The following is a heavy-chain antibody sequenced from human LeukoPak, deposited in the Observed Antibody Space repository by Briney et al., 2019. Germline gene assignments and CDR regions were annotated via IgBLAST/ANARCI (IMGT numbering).Heavy chain of an antibody. Sequence: GGSLRLSCAASGFTFSTYWMHWVRQAPGKGLEWVSGISWNSGSIGYADSVKGRFTISRDNAKNSLYLQMNSLRAEDTALYYCAKDIGPDFWSGYYTLAPDYWGQGTLVTVSS. CDR2: ISWNSGSI. CDR1: GFTFSTYW. CDR3: AKDIGPDFWSGYYTLAPDY. V-gene: IGHV3-9*01. J-gene: IGHJ4*02. D-gene: IGHD3-3*01.